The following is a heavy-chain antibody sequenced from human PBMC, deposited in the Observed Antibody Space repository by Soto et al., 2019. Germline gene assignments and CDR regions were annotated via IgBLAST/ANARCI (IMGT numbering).Heavy chain of an antibody. D-gene: IGHD6-19*01. CDR3: ARRRGGSGCLDP. V-gene: IGHV4-39*01. CDR1: GDSISSSSYY. CDR2: IYYSGST. J-gene: IGHJ5*02. Sequence: QLQLQESGPGLVKPSETLSLTCTVSGDSISSSSYYWAWIRQSPGKGLEWIGSIYYSGSTYYNPSLKSRVTMSVDTSKNQFYLKLSSVTAADTAVYYCARRRGGSGCLDPWGQGTLVTVSS.